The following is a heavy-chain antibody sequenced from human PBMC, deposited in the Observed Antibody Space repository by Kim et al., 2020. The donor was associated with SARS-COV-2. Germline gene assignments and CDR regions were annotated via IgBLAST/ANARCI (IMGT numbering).Heavy chain of an antibody. D-gene: IGHD2-2*01. Sequence: GGSLRLSCAASGFTFISYSMNWVRQAPGKGLEWVSSISSSSSYIYYADSVKGRFTISRDNAKNSLYLQMNSLRAEDTAVYYCAREGGAYCSSTSCHLDYWGQRTLVTVSS. CDR1: GFTFISYS. V-gene: IGHV3-21*01. CDR3: AREGGAYCSSTSCHLDY. CDR2: ISSSSSYI. J-gene: IGHJ4*02.